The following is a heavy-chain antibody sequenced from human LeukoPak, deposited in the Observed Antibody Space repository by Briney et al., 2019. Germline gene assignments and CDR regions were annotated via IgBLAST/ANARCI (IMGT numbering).Heavy chain of an antibody. D-gene: IGHD3-9*01. V-gene: IGHV4-4*02. CDR2: IYHSGST. CDR3: LFFRQKTAYDILTGSGYYGMDV. Sequence: PSETLSLTCAVSGGSISSSNWWRWVRHPPGKGLEWLGEIYHSGSTNYNPSLKSRVTISVDKSKNQFSLKLSSVTAADTAVYYCLFFRQKTAYDILTGSGYYGMDVWGKGTTVTVSS. J-gene: IGHJ6*04. CDR1: GGSISSSNW.